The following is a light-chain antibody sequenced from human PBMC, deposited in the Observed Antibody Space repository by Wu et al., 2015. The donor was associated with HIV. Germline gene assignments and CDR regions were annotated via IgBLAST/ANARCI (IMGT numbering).Light chain of an antibody. CDR3: QHRFTWPLT. Sequence: EIVLTQSPDTLSLSPGERATLSCRANQSVSNFFAWYQQKPGQAPRLLICDAVSRATGIPARFSGSGFGTDFSLTISSLEPEDSAVYYCQHRFTWPLTFGQGTRLEIK. V-gene: IGKV3-11*01. CDR1: QSVSNF. J-gene: IGKJ5*01. CDR2: DAV.